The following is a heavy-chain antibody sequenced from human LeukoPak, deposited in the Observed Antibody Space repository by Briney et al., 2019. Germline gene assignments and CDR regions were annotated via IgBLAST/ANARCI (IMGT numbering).Heavy chain of an antibody. J-gene: IGHJ4*02. Sequence: GGSLRRSCAASGFTFSRYSMNWVRQAPGKGLEWVSSINIDSSYIYYADSVKGRFTISRDNAKNSLYLQMNSLRAEDTAVYYCARGSYVQQRQDLFDYWGQGTLVTVSS. CDR3: ARGSYVQQRQDLFDY. CDR1: GFTFSRYS. V-gene: IGHV3-21*01. CDR2: INIDSSYI. D-gene: IGHD6-13*01.